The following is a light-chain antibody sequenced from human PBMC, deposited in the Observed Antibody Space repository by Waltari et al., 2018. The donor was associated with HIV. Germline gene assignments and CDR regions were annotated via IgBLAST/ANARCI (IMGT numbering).Light chain of an antibody. CDR1: RGHINYV. CDR3: QTWGTGIQV. V-gene: IGLV4-69*01. J-gene: IGLJ2*01. CDR2: LNSDGRH. Sequence: QVVLTQPPSASASLGASVKPTCPLSRGHINYVISCHQQQPTKGPRFLMKLNSDGRHSKGDGIPDRFSGSSSGAERYLTISSLQSEDEGDYFCQTWGTGIQVFGGGTRLTVL.